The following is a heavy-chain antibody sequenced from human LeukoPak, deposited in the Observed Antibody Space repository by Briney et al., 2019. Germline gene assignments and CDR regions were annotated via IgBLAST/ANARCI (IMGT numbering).Heavy chain of an antibody. CDR3: VKEGPAPF. CDR2: IRYDATEK. CDR1: GFTFSNFG. J-gene: IGHJ4*02. V-gene: IGHV3-30*02. Sequence: PGGSLRLSCAASGFTFSNFGLHWVRQAPGKGLAWVAFIRYDATEKYYTDSVKGRFTISRDISKNTLFLQMNNLRPEDTAVYYCVKEGPAPFWGQGTLVTVSP.